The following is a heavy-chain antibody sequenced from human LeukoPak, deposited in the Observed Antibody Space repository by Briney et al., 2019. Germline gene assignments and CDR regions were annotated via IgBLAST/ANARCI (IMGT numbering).Heavy chain of an antibody. V-gene: IGHV3-66*01. CDR1: GFTVSNNF. CDR3: ARAVEPGPYFDY. Sequence: GGSLRLSCAASGFTVSNNFMSWVRQAPGKGLEWVSVIYSGGSTYYEDSVRGRFTISRDNSKNTLYLQMSSLRTEDTAIYYCARAVEPGPYFDYWGQGTLVTVSS. J-gene: IGHJ4*02. CDR2: IYSGGST. D-gene: IGHD1-14*01.